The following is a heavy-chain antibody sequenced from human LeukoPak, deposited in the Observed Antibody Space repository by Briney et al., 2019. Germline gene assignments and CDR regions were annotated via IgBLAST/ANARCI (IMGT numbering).Heavy chain of an antibody. CDR2: IYYSGST. D-gene: IGHD2-2*01. V-gene: IGHV4-59*01. J-gene: IGHJ5*02. Sequence: SETLSLTCTVSGGSISSYYWSWIRQPPGKGLEWIGYIYYSGSTNYNPSLKSRVTISVDTSKNQFSLKLSSVAAADAAVYYCAKAAFPARFDPWGQGTLVTVSS. CDR3: AKAAFPARFDP. CDR1: GGSISSYY.